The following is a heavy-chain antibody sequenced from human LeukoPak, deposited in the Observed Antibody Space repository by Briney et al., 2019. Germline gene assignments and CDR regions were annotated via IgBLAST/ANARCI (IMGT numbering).Heavy chain of an antibody. CDR1: GGSFSGYY. CDR2: INHSGST. V-gene: IGHV4-34*01. CDR3: ARDCDEYSSSSAYFDY. J-gene: IGHJ4*02. D-gene: IGHD6-6*01. Sequence: SETLSLTCAVYGGSFSGYYRSWIRQPPGKGLEWIGEINHSGSTNYNPSLKSRVTISVDTSKNQFSLKLSSVTAADTAVYYCARDCDEYSSSSAYFDYWGQGTLVTVSS.